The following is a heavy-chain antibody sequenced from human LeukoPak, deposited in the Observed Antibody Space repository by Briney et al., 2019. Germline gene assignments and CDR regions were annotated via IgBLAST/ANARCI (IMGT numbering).Heavy chain of an antibody. CDR2: ISAYSGGT. CDR1: GYTFTSYG. Sequence: ASVKVSCKASGYTFTSYGISWVRQAPGQGLEWMGWISAYSGGTNYAQKFQGRVTTTRDTSISTAYMELSRLRSDDTAVYYCARGLSGSYLFDYWGQGTLVTVSS. CDR3: ARGLSGSYLFDY. J-gene: IGHJ4*02. D-gene: IGHD1-26*01. V-gene: IGHV1-2*02.